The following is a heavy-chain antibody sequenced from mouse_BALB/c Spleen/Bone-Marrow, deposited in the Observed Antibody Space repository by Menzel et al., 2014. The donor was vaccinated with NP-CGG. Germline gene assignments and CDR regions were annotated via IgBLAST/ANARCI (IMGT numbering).Heavy chain of an antibody. J-gene: IGHJ2*01. Sequence: DVMLVESGGGLVQPGGSRKLSCAASGFTFSSFGMHWVRQAPEKGLEWVAYISSGSSTIYYADTVKGRFNISRDNPKNTLFLQMTSIRSEDTAMYYCASEGYYDYWGQGTTLTVSS. D-gene: IGHD2-3*01. CDR1: GFTFSSFG. CDR3: ASEGYYDY. CDR2: ISSGSSTI. V-gene: IGHV5-17*02.